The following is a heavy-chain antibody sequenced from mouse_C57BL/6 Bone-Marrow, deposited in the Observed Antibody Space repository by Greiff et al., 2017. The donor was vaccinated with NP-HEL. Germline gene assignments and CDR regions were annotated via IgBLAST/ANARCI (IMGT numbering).Heavy chain of an antibody. J-gene: IGHJ2*01. CDR1: GYAFSSYW. CDR2: IYPGDGDT. V-gene: IGHV1-80*01. D-gene: IGHD1-1*01. Sequence: VQLQQSGAELVKPGASVKISCKASGYAFSSYWMNWVKQRPGKGLEWIGQIYPGDGDTNYNGKFKGKATLTADKSSSTAYMQLSSLTSEDSAVYFCARSGNYYLGFFDYWGQGTTLTVSS. CDR3: ARSGNYYLGFFDY.